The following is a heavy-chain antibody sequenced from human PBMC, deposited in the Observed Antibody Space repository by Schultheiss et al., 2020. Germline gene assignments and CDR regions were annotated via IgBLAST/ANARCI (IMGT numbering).Heavy chain of an antibody. Sequence: AAVKVSCKASGYTFTSYGISWVRQATGQGLEWMGWMNPNSGNTGYAQKFQGWVTMTRDTSISTAYMELSSLRSEDTAVYYCARAPGGTVLGGGMDVWGQGTTVTVSS. CDR3: ARAPGGTVLGGGMDV. J-gene: IGHJ6*02. CDR2: MNPNSGNT. D-gene: IGHD2-8*02. CDR1: GYTFTSYG. V-gene: IGHV1-8*02.